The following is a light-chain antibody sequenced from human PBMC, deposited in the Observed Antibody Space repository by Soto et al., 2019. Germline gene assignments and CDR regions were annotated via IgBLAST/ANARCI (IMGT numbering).Light chain of an antibody. V-gene: IGKV3-15*01. J-gene: IGKJ4*01. CDR3: QQYNVWPLT. Sequence: RVMTQSPATLSLSPWERATLSCRASQSVGSNLAWYQQKPGQAPRLLIYYASTRATGIPARFSGSGSGTEFTLTISSLQSEDFAVYYCQQYNVWPLTFGGGTKVDI. CDR2: YAS. CDR1: QSVGSN.